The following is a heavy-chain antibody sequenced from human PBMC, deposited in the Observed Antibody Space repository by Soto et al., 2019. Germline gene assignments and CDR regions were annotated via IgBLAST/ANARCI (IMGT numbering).Heavy chain of an antibody. V-gene: IGHV3-13*01. J-gene: IGHJ5*02. CDR1: GLTFSAFD. CDR3: ARQASYWHGGGGWFDP. D-gene: IGHD2-8*02. CDR2: IGTQHDT. Sequence: PGGSLRLSCAASGLTFSAFDMHWVRQTTGKGLEWVAAIGTQHDTYYPDSVKGRFTISRENAKNSLYLQMNSLRAGDTAVYYCARQASYWHGGGGWFDPWGQGTLVTVSS.